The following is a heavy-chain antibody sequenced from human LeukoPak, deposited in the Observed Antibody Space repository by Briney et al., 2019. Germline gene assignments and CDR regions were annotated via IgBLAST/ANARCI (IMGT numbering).Heavy chain of an antibody. D-gene: IGHD3-10*01. V-gene: IGHV4-59*01. Sequence: PSETLSLTCTVSGCSISSYYWSWIRQPPGKGLEWIGYINYSGSTNYNPSLKSRVTISVDTSKNQFSLKLSSVTAADTAVYYCARGPGGGWFDPWGQGTLVTVSS. J-gene: IGHJ5*02. CDR2: INYSGST. CDR3: ARGPGGGWFDP. CDR1: GCSISSYY.